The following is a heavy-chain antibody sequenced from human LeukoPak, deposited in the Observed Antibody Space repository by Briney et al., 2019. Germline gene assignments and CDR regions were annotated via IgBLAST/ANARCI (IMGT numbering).Heavy chain of an antibody. CDR1: GFTFSTYW. V-gene: IGHV3-7*01. CDR3: AGSNSLDYYYGMDV. J-gene: IGHJ6*02. CDR2: IRQDGSEK. D-gene: IGHD4-11*01. Sequence: GGSLRLSCAASGFTFSTYWMSWVRQAPGKGLEWVANIRQDGSEKYFVDSVKGRFTISRDHAKNSLYLQMNSLGAQDTAGYYCAGSNSLDYYYGMDVWGQGTTVTVSS.